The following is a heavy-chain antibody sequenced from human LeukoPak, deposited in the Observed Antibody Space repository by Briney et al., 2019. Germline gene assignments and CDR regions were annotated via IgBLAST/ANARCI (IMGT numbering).Heavy chain of an antibody. D-gene: IGHD1-26*01. CDR1: GDSVSSNSAA. J-gene: IGHJ6*03. CDR2: TYYRSKWYN. V-gene: IGHV6-1*01. CDR3: ARDRVVGATTAYYYYYYYMDV. Sequence: SQTLSLTCAISGDSVSSNSAAWNWIRQSPSRGLEWLGRTYYRSKWYNDYAVSVKSRITINPDASKNQFSLQLNSVTPEDTAVYYCARDRVVGATTAYYYYYYYMDVWGKGTTVTVSS.